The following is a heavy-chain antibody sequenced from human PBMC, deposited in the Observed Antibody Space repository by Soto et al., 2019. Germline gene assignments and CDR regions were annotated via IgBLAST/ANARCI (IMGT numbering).Heavy chain of an antibody. J-gene: IGHJ6*04. D-gene: IGHD3-16*01. CDR3: GGNPMEV. CDR2: ISSGSNTI. CDR1: GLTFSTYS. V-gene: IGHV3-48*01. Sequence: GGSLRLSCTASGLTFSTYSMNWVRQAPGKGLEWVSYISSGSNTIYYADSVRGRFTISRDNAKNSLYLQMNSLRAEDTAVYYCGGNPMEVWGKGTTVTVSS.